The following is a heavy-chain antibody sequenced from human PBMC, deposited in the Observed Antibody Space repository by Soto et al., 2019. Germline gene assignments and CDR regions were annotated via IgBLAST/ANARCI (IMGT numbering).Heavy chain of an antibody. CDR1: GFTFSSYW. V-gene: IGHV3-74*01. CDR2: ISSDGSLT. CDR3: SRDQGARGYSYGRIYYYGMDI. D-gene: IGHD5-18*01. Sequence: GGSLRLACAASGFTFSSYWMHWVRQAPGKGLVWVSRISSDGSLTPYADSVKGRFTISRDNAKNTLYLQMNSLRAEDTAVYYCSRDQGARGYSYGRIYYYGMDIWGQGTTVTVSS. J-gene: IGHJ6*02.